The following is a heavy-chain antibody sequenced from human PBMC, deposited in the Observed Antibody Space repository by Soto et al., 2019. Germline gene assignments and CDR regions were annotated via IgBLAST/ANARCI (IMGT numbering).Heavy chain of an antibody. Sequence: QLQLQESGPGLVKASETLSLTCTVSGGSISAYHWSWVRQSPGKGLEWIGYFYDSGTTDYNPALKSRVTISGDTSKNNFSLNLRSVTAADTAAYYCASGFGGLGPSFFGMDVWGQGTTVIVSS. CDR3: ASGFGGLGPSFFGMDV. CDR2: FYDSGTT. CDR1: GGSISAYH. J-gene: IGHJ6*02. D-gene: IGHD3-10*01. V-gene: IGHV4-59*01.